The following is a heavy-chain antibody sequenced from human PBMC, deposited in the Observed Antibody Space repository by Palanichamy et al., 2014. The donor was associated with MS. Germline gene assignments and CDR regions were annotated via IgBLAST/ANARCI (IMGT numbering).Heavy chain of an antibody. CDR2: FDYSGST. CDR3: ARSFDGNGYYEDAFDI. Sequence: QLQLQESGPGLVKPSETLSLTCTVSGGSISRSTYFWGWIRQPPGKGLEWIGSFDYSGSTYYKPSLKSRVAISVDTSKNQFSLKLSSVTAADTAVYFCARSFDGNGYYEDAFDIWGQGTMVTVSS. V-gene: IGHV4-39*01. D-gene: IGHD3-22*01. J-gene: IGHJ3*02. CDR1: GGSISRSTYF.